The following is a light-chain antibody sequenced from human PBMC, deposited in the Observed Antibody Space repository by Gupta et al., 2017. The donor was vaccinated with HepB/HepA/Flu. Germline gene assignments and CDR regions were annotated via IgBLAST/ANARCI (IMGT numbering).Light chain of an antibody. CDR2: DAS. V-gene: IGKV1-33*01. Sequence: DIKMTQSPSSLSASLGDRVTITCQASQDIRNYLNWYQQKPGKAPKLLISDASKVEKGVPSRFSGSGFGTDFTFTISSRQPEDFANYYCQHYYNLPLPFGHGTNVDIK. J-gene: IGKJ3*01. CDR1: QDIRNY. CDR3: QHYYNLPLP.